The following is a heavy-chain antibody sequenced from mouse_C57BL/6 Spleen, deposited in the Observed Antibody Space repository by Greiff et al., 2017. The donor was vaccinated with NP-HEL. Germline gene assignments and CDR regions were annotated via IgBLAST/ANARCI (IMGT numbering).Heavy chain of an antibody. V-gene: IGHV1-26*01. CDR2: INPNNGGT. CDR1: GYTFTDYY. Sequence: EVKLQQSGPELVKPGASVKISCKASGYTFTDYYMNWVKQSHGKSHEWIGDINPNNGGTSYNQKFKGKATLTVDKSSSKAYMELRSLPSENSTFYYCARLRNYYCTFPDYFDYWGQGTTLTVSS. J-gene: IGHJ2*01. D-gene: IGHD1-1*01. CDR3: ARLRNYYCTFPDYFDY.